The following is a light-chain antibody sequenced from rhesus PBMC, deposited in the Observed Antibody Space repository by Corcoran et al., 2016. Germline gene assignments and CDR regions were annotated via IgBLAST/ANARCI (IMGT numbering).Light chain of an antibody. CDR2: GAS. J-gene: IGKJ4*01. Sequence: EIVLTQSPATLSLSPGERATLSCRASQSVSNTLAWYQLKPEQAPSLLIYGASNRATDIPDRFSGRGSGTDFTLTISSLEPEDFAVYYGQQYTDWPLTFGGGTKVEIK. CDR3: QQYTDWPLT. CDR1: QSVSNT. V-gene: IGKV3-42*03.